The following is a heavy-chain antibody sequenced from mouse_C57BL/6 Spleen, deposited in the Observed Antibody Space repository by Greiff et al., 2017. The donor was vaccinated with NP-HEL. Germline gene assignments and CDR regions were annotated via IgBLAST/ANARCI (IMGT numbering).Heavy chain of an antibody. V-gene: IGHV1-74*01. CDR3: AIGIYYDYGWIFDY. CDR1: GYTFTSYW. J-gene: IGHJ2*01. D-gene: IGHD2-4*01. Sequence: QVQLKQPGAELVKPGASVKVSCKASGYTFTSYWMHWVKQRPGQGLEWIGRIHPSDSDTNYNQKFKGKATLTVDKSSSTAYMQLSSLTSEDSAVYYCAIGIYYDYGWIFDYWGQGTTLTVSS. CDR2: IHPSDSDT.